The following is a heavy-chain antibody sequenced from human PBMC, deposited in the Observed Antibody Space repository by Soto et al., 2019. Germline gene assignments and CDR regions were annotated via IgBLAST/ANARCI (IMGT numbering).Heavy chain of an antibody. CDR2: IKQDGSEK. CDR1: GFTFSSYW. D-gene: IGHD6-6*01. V-gene: IGHV3-7*01. CDR3: ARFAFSSQANYFDY. Sequence: EVPLVESGGGLVQPGGSLRLSCAASGFTFSSYWMSWVRQAPGKGLEWVANIKQDGSEKYYVDSVKGRFTISRDNAKNSLYLQMNSLRAEDTAVYYCARFAFSSQANYFDYWGQGTLVTVSS. J-gene: IGHJ4*02.